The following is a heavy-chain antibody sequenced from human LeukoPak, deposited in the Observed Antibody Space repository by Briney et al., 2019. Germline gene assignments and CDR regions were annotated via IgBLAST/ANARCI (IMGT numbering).Heavy chain of an antibody. CDR1: GFTFDDYA. D-gene: IGHD1-7*01. CDR2: ISWNSGSV. CDR3: AKGNFNWNYGSPFDY. V-gene: IGHV3-9*01. Sequence: GRSLRLSGAASGFTFDDYAMHWVRQAPGKGLEWVSGISWNSGSVGYADSVKGRFTISRGNAKNSLYLQMNSLRAEDTALYYCAKGNFNWNYGSPFDYWGQGTLVTVSS. J-gene: IGHJ4*02.